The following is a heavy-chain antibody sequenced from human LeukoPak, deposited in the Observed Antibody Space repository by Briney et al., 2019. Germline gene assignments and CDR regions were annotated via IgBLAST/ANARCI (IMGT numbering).Heavy chain of an antibody. Sequence: SGTMSLTCAISGGSVSNRNWWSWVRQPPGKGLEWIGEIYHTGITKYSPSLKSRVTISVDTSKNQFSLKLTSVTAADTAVYYCARRGGDVEYWGQGTLVTVSS. V-gene: IGHV4-4*02. CDR3: ARRGGDVEY. CDR2: IYHTGIT. J-gene: IGHJ4*02. D-gene: IGHD2-21*01. CDR1: GGSVSNRNW.